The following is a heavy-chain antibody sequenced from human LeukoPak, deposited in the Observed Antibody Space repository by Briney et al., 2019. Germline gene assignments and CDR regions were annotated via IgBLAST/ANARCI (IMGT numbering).Heavy chain of an antibody. Sequence: PGGSLRLSCAASGFTFSSYAMSWVRQAPGKGLEWVSAISGSGGSKYYADSVKGRFTISRDNSKNTLYLQMNSLRAEDTAVYYCAKDRGYDPYFDYWGQGTLVTVSS. CDR1: GFTFSSYA. D-gene: IGHD5-12*01. CDR2: ISGSGGSK. CDR3: AKDRGYDPYFDY. V-gene: IGHV3-23*01. J-gene: IGHJ4*02.